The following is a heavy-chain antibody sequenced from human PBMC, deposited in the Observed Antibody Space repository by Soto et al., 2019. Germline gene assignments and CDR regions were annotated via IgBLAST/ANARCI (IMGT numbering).Heavy chain of an antibody. CDR1: GFTFSSYA. CDR2: ISYDGSNK. V-gene: IGHV3-30-3*01. Sequence: QVQLVESGGGVVQPGRSLRLSCAASGFTFSSYAMHWVRQAPGKGLEWVAVISYDGSNKYYADSVKGRFTISRDNSKNTLYLQMNSLRAEDTAVYYCARDLVYGDYQYYFDYWGQGTLVTVSS. CDR3: ARDLVYGDYQYYFDY. D-gene: IGHD4-17*01. J-gene: IGHJ4*02.